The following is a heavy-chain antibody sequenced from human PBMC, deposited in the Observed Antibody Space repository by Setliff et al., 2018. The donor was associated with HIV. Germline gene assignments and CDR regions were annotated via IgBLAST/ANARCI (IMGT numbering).Heavy chain of an antibody. CDR1: GGSISSYY. Sequence: PSETLSLTCTVSGGSISSYYWSWIRQPAGKGLEWIGRIYTSGSTNYNPSLKSRITMSVDTSQNQVSLKLSSVTAADTAVYFCARLEKLDDISHFDYWGQGTLVTVSS. J-gene: IGHJ4*02. CDR2: IYTSGST. D-gene: IGHD3-3*02. V-gene: IGHV4-4*07. CDR3: ARLEKLDDISHFDY.